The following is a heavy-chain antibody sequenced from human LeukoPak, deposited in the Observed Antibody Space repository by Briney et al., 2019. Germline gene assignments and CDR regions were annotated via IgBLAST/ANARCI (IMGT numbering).Heavy chain of an antibody. V-gene: IGHV1-2*02. CDR3: ARADILTGYYIIDY. CDR2: INPNSGGT. Sequence: EASVKVSCKASGYTFTGYYMHWVRQAPGQGLEWMGWINPNSGGTNCAQKFQGRVTMTRDTSISTAYMELSRLRSDDTAVYYCARADILTGYYIIDYWGQGTLVTVSS. CDR1: GYTFTGYY. D-gene: IGHD3-9*01. J-gene: IGHJ4*02.